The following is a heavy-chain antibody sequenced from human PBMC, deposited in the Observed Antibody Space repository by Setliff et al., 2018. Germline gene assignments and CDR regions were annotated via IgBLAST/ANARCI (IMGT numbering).Heavy chain of an antibody. J-gene: IGHJ4*02. CDR3: ARGGGSSWYGFDY. CDR2: IHSGTT. CDR1: GYSISSAYY. Sequence: PSETLSLTCAVSGYSISSAYYWGWIRQPPGKGLEWIGSIHSGTTYYNPSLKSRVTISVDTSKNQFSLKLSSVTAADTAVYYCARGGGSSWYGFDYWGQGTLVTVSS. D-gene: IGHD6-13*01. V-gene: IGHV4-38-2*01.